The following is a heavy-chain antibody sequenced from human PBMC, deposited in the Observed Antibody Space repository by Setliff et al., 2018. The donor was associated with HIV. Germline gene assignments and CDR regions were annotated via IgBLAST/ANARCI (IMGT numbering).Heavy chain of an antibody. J-gene: IGHJ3*01. CDR3: ARDRVVGATLDPLDL. D-gene: IGHD1-26*01. V-gene: IGHV3-7*01. CDR2: ISPDGSAT. CDR1: GFTFSSAW. Sequence: GGSLRLSCAASGFTFSSAWMGWVRQAPAKGLEWVANISPDGSATYYVDSVKGRFTISRDNAKNSLYLQLNSLRVEDTAVYYCARDRVVGATLDPLDLWGQGTMVTVSS.